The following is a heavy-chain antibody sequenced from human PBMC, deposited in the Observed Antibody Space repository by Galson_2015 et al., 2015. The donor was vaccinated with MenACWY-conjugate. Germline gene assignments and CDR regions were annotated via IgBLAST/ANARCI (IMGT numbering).Heavy chain of an antibody. Sequence: SMRLSCAASGFTVSSKYMGWVRQAPGKGLEWVSVIYSDARTYYADFGKGRFTISRDNSKNTLYLQMNSLRAEDTAVYYCARERGSGSYNLDYWGQGTLVTVSS. CDR3: ARERGSGSYNLDY. CDR2: IYSDART. J-gene: IGHJ4*02. CDR1: GFTVSSKY. V-gene: IGHV3-66*02. D-gene: IGHD3-10*01.